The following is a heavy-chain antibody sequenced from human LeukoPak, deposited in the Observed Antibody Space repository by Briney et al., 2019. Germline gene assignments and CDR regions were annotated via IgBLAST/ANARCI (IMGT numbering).Heavy chain of an antibody. J-gene: IGHJ4*02. CDR1: GGSVSSVSHY. D-gene: IGHD3-22*01. CDR3: ARMYYYDNSFDY. CDR2: IYYSGST. Sequence: TSETLSLTCSVSGGSVSSVSHYWGWLRQPPGKGLEWIGYIYYSGSTNYNPFLKSRVTISVDTSKNQFSLKLSSVTAADTAVYYCARMYYYDNSFDYWGQGALVPVSS. V-gene: IGHV4-61*01.